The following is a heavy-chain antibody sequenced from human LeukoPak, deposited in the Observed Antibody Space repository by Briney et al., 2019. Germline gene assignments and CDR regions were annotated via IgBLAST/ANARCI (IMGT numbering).Heavy chain of an antibody. D-gene: IGHD3-22*01. Sequence: PWASVKVSCKASGYTFTSYYMHWVRQAPGQGLEWMGWISAYNGNTNYAQKLQGRVTMTTDTSTSTAYMELRSLRSDDTAVYYCARDLSQGNYYDSSGSYWGQGTLVTVSS. CDR2: ISAYNGNT. CDR1: GYTFTSYY. J-gene: IGHJ4*02. CDR3: ARDLSQGNYYDSSGSY. V-gene: IGHV1-18*04.